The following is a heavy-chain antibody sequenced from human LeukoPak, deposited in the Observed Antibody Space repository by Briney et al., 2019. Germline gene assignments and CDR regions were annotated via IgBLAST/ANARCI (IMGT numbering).Heavy chain of an antibody. CDR3: AKSLSSRGLIIPKTTRYFDY. V-gene: IGHV3-30*02. Sequence: GGSLRLSCAASGFTFSNYDMHWVRQAPGKGLEWVAFMWSDGSNRYYADSVKGRFTISRDNSKNTLYLQMNSLRAEDAAVYYCAKSLSSRGLIIPKTTRYFDYWGQGTLVTVSS. D-gene: IGHD3-10*01. CDR1: GFTFSNYD. CDR2: MWSDGSNR. J-gene: IGHJ4*02.